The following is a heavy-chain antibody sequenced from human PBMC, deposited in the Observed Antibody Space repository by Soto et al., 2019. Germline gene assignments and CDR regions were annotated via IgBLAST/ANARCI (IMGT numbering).Heavy chain of an antibody. CDR3: ARGPDRAWNYFVRANWFYP. J-gene: IGHJ5*02. V-gene: IGHV3-30-3*01. CDR2: TSYDGSNK. Sequence: PGGSLRLSCAASGFTFSSYAMHWVRQAPGKGLEWVVVTSYDGSNKYYADSVEGRFTISRDNSKNTLNLQMNSLRAEDTAVYYCARGPDRAWNYFVRANWFYPWGQGTLVTVSS. CDR1: GFTFSSYA. D-gene: IGHD1-7*01.